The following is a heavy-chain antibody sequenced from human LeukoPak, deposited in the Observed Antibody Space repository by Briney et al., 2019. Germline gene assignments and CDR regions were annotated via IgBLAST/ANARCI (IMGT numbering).Heavy chain of an antibody. V-gene: IGHV3-48*01. CDR1: GFTFSSYN. Sequence: PGGSLRLSCAASGFTFSSYNMNWVRRAPGKGLEWVSYIGSSSSAMYYADSVKGRFTISRDNAKNSVYLQMNSLRAEDTAVYYCARWSGPMVAFDIWGQGTLVTVSS. CDR2: IGSSSSAM. CDR3: ARWSGPMVAFDI. D-gene: IGHD3-10*01. J-gene: IGHJ3*02.